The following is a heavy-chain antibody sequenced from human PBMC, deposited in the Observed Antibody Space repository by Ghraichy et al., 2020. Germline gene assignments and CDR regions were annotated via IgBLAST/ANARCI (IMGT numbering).Heavy chain of an antibody. V-gene: IGHV3-53*01. CDR2: IYSGGST. Sequence: GGSLRLSCAASGFTVSSNYMSWVRQAPGKGLEWVSVIYSGGSTYYADSVKGRFTISRDNSKNTLYLQMNSLRAEDTAVYYCARARYSYGYGFDYWGQGTLVTVSS. D-gene: IGHD5-18*01. CDR3: ARARYSYGYGFDY. CDR1: GFTVSSNY. J-gene: IGHJ4*02.